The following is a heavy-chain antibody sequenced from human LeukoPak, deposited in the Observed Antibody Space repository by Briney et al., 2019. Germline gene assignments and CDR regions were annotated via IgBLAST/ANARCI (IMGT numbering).Heavy chain of an antibody. V-gene: IGHV4-34*01. CDR1: GGQLSDYF. J-gene: IGHJ6*02. D-gene: IGHD3-22*01. Sequence: SETLSLTCTVFGGQLSDYFWTWIPQSPGQGLELIGEIIDYTGYSKYDPSLNSRVSISLEKSKNQLYLELRSVTDADTAVCYCARGRIAKIVVVHSFSYGMDVWGQGTTVTVSS. CDR3: ARGRIAKIVVVHSFSYGMDV. CDR2: IIDYTGYS.